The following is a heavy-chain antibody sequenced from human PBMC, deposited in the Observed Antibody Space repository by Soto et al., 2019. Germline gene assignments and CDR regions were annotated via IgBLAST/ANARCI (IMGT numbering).Heavy chain of an antibody. J-gene: IGHJ4*02. Sequence: GGSLRLSCAASGFTFSSYAMSWVRQTPGKGLEWVSAINENGFGTHYADSVRGRFTISRDNSKNTLSLQMNGLRAEDTAIYYCAKGGSAFYPRFFDNWGLGTLVTVSS. V-gene: IGHV3-23*01. CDR3: AKGGSAFYPRFFDN. D-gene: IGHD3-22*01. CDR1: GFTFSSYA. CDR2: INENGFGT.